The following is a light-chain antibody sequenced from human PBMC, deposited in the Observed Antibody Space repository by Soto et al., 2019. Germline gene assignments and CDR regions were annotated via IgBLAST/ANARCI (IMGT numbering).Light chain of an antibody. CDR2: DAS. CDR3: QQYNNWPPWT. J-gene: IGKJ1*01. CDR1: QSVSNN. V-gene: IGKV3-15*01. Sequence: IMMTQSPATLSVSPGERATISCRASQSVSNNLAWYQQKPGQAPRLLIYDASTRATGIPARFSGSGSGTDFTLTISGLQSEDFAVYYCQQYNNWPPWTFGQGTKVEIK.